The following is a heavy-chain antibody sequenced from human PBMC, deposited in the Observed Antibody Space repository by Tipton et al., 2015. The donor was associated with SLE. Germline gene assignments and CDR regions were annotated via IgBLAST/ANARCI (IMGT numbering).Heavy chain of an antibody. CDR2: INHSGST. Sequence: TLSLTCAVYGGSFSGYYWSWIRQPPGKGLEWIGEINHSGSTNYNPSLKSRVTISVDTSKNQFSLKLSSVTAADTAVYYCARGPGAFDYWGQGTPATVPS. CDR3: ARGPGAFDY. CDR1: GGSFSGYY. J-gene: IGHJ4*02. D-gene: IGHD3-10*01. V-gene: IGHV4-34*01.